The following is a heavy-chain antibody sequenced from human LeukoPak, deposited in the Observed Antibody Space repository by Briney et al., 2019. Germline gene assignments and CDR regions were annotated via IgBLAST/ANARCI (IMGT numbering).Heavy chain of an antibody. D-gene: IGHD4-17*01. CDR2: ISSSGSTI. V-gene: IGHV3-48*04. CDR3: ARVGYGDYVLGYFDY. Sequence: QPGGSLRLSCAASGFTFSSYWMSWVRQAPGKGLEWVSYISSSGSTIYYADSVKGRFTISRDNAKNSLYLQTNSLRAEDTAVYYCARVGYGDYVLGYFDYWGQGTLVTVSS. CDR1: GFTFSSYW. J-gene: IGHJ4*02.